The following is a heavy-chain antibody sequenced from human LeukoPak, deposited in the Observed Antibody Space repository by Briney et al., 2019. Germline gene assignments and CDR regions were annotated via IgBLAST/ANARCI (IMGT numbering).Heavy chain of an antibody. CDR2: MYYSGIP. Sequence: TSETLSLTCTVSGASISDYYWSWIRQPPGKRLEGIAYMYYSGIPNYSRSLKSRVTMSADKSNNQVSLTLTSVTAADTAVYYCASHHGRGEAFDYWGRGTLVTVSS. J-gene: IGHJ4*02. CDR3: ASHHGRGEAFDY. CDR1: GASISDYY. D-gene: IGHD3-10*01. V-gene: IGHV4-59*08.